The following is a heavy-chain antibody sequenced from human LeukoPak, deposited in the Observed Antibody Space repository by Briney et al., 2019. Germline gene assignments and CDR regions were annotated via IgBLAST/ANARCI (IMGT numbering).Heavy chain of an antibody. Sequence: PGGSLRLSCAASGFTFSDHSMHWVRQAPGKGLEWVAVILHDGSNRHYADSVKGRFTISRDNSKNTLYLQVNSLRAEDTAVYYCARDRSDSSSWSGRAYYFDYWGQGTLVTVSS. J-gene: IGHJ4*02. CDR3: ARDRSDSSSWSGRAYYFDY. V-gene: IGHV3-30*04. CDR2: ILHDGSNR. CDR1: GFTFSDHS. D-gene: IGHD6-13*01.